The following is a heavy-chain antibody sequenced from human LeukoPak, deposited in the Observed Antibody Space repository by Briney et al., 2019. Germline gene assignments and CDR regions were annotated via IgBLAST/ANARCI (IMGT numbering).Heavy chain of an antibody. D-gene: IGHD5-12*01. V-gene: IGHV1-18*01. CDR2: ISAYNGNT. CDR3: ARVAGLRGENWFDP. CDR1: GYTFTSYG. Sequence: ASVTVSCKASGYTFTSYGISWVRQAPGQGLEWMGWISAYNGNTNYAQKLQGRVTMTTDTSTSTAYMELRSLRSDDTAVYYFARVAGLRGENWFDPWGQGTLVTVSS. J-gene: IGHJ5*02.